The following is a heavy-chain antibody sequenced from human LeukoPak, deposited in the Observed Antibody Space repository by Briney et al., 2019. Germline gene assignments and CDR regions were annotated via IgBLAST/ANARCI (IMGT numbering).Heavy chain of an antibody. Sequence: QASETLSLTCAVYGGSFSGYYWSWVRQAPGKGLEWVSAISGSGGSTYYADSVKGRFTISRDNSKNTLYLQMNSLRAEDTAVYYCANTPYSSSSWFDPWGQGTLVTVSS. CDR1: GGSFSGYY. D-gene: IGHD6-13*01. V-gene: IGHV3-23*01. CDR2: ISGSGGST. CDR3: ANTPYSSSSWFDP. J-gene: IGHJ5*02.